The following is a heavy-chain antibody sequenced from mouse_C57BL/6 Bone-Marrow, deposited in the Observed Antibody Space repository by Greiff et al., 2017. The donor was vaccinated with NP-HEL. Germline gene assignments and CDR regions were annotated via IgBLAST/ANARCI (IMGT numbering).Heavy chain of an antibody. D-gene: IGHD1-1*01. V-gene: IGHV1-55*01. CDR2: IYPGSGST. Sequence: QVQLQQPGAELVKPGASVKMSCKASGYTFTSYWITWVKQRPGQGLEWIGDIYPGSGSTNYNEKFKSKATLTVATSSSTAYMQLSSLPSEDAAVYYGARPYYYGSSYRCAMDYGGQGTSGTVSS. CDR3: ARPYYYGSSYRCAMDY. J-gene: IGHJ4*01. CDR1: GYTFTSYW.